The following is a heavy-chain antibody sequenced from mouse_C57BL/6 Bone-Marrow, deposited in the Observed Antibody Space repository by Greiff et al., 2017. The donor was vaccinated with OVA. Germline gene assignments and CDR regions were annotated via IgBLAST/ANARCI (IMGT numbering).Heavy chain of an antibody. CDR3: VRHYYGTSAMDY. J-gene: IGHJ4*01. CDR2: IRSKSNNYAT. D-gene: IGHD1-1*01. CDR1: GFSFNTYA. Sequence: EVHLVESGGGLVQPKGSLKLSCAASGFSFNTYAMNWVRQAPGKGLEWVARIRSKSNNYATYYADSVKDRFTISRDDSESMLYLQMNNLKTEDTAMYYCVRHYYGTSAMDYWGQGTSVTVSS. V-gene: IGHV10-1*01.